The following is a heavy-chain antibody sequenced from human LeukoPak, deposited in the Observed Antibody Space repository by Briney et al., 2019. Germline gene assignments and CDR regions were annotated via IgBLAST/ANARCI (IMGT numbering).Heavy chain of an antibody. CDR2: IYYTGTT. CDR1: GGSISSSGYY. Sequence: PSETLSLTCTVSGGSISSSGYYWGWIRQPPGKGLEWIVSIYYTGTTYYNPSLKSRVIIPVDTSKNQFSLKLSSVTAADTAVYSCVRGVIGSGWYYFDYWGQGAQVTVSS. D-gene: IGHD6-19*01. J-gene: IGHJ4*02. V-gene: IGHV4-39*01. CDR3: VRGVIGSGWYYFDY.